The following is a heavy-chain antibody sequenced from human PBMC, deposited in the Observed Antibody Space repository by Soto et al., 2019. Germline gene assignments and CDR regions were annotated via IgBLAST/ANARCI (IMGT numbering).Heavy chain of an antibody. J-gene: IGHJ5*02. V-gene: IGHV4-59*01. CDR3: ARIRIVNGHWDFDP. CDR2: IYYSGST. D-gene: IGHD1-26*01. CDR1: GDAISSDY. Sequence: QVQLQESGPGLVKPSETLSLTCTVSGDAISSDYWTWIRQPPGKGLEWIGNIYYSGSTDYNPSLPSRVSTSVDTARNQLSLSLTSGTAADTALSYGARIRIVNGHWDFDPWGQGALVTVSS.